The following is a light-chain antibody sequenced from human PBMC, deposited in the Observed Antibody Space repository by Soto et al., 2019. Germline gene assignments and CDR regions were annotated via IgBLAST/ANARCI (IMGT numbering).Light chain of an antibody. CDR3: SSFVAGNNYWV. CDR1: SSDVGGYDY. CDR2: EVT. J-gene: IGLJ3*02. Sequence: QSALTQPPSASGSPGRSVTIYCTGTSSDVGGYDYVSWFQQHPGKAPKLIIYEVTKRPSGVPDRFSASKSGNTASLTVSGLQAEDEADYYCSSFVAGNNYWVFGGGTQLTVL. V-gene: IGLV2-8*01.